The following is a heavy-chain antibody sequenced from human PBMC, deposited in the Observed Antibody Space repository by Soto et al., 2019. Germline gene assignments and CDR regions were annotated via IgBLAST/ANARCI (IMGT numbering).Heavy chain of an antibody. CDR2: INSDGSST. CDR1: GFTFSSYW. J-gene: IGHJ4*02. D-gene: IGHD5-18*01. Sequence: GGSLRLSCAASGFTFSSYWMHWVRQAPGKGLVWVSRINSDGSSTSYADSVKGRFTISRDNAKNTLYLQMNSLRAEDTAVYYCARSEGDTAMVNPLDYWGQGTLVTVSS. V-gene: IGHV3-74*01. CDR3: ARSEGDTAMVNPLDY.